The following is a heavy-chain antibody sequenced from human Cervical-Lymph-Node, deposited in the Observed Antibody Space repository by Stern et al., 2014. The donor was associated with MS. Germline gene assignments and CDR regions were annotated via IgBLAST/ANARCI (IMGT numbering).Heavy chain of an antibody. CDR2: IHNSGST. CDR1: GGSISSYY. D-gene: IGHD6-13*01. V-gene: IGHV4-59*13. CDR3: ARGYSSSWYWFDS. J-gene: IGHJ5*01. Sequence: QDQLVESGPGLVKPSETLSLTCTVSGGSISSYYWSWIRQPPGKGLEWIGNIHNSGSTNYNPSLKSRVTISVDTSKNQFSLKLSSVTAADTAVYFCARGYSSSWYWFDSWGQGTQVTVSS.